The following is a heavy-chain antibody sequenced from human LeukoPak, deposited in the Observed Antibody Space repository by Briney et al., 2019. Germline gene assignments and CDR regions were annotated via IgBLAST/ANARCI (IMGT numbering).Heavy chain of an antibody. CDR3: ARYGHSPFFDY. Sequence: ASVTVSCKASGYTFTNYHMNWVRQAPGQGLEWMGIINPSGGSTTNAQKFQGRVIMTRDMSTSTVYMELSSLRSEDTAVYFCARYGHSPFFDYWGQGTLVIVSS. CDR2: INPSGGST. J-gene: IGHJ4*02. D-gene: IGHD4-17*01. CDR1: GYTFTNYH. V-gene: IGHV1-46*01.